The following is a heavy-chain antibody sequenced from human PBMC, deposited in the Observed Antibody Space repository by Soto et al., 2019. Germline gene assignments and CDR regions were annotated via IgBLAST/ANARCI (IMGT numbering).Heavy chain of an antibody. CDR3: ANLKGIAAAGYQTSLDY. Sequence: GASVKVSCKASGYTFTSYAMHWVRQAPGQRLEWMGWINAGNGNTKYSQKFQGRVTITRDTSASTAYMELSSLRSEDTAVYYCANLKGIAAAGYQTSLDYWGQGTLVTVSS. CDR1: GYTFTSYA. J-gene: IGHJ4*02. CDR2: INAGNGNT. V-gene: IGHV1-3*01. D-gene: IGHD6-13*01.